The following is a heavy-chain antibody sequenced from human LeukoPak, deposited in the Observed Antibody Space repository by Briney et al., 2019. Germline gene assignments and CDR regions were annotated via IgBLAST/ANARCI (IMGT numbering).Heavy chain of an antibody. CDR2: IYSSGST. Sequence: SETLSLTCIVSGGSINTYYWSWIRQPAGKGLEWIGRIYSSGSTNYNPSLKSRVTMSVDMSKNQFSLKLTSVTAADTAVYYCARVYCTSTSCYPPNWFDPWGQGTLVTVSS. CDR1: GGSINTYY. CDR3: ARVYCTSTSCYPPNWFDP. V-gene: IGHV4-4*07. D-gene: IGHD2-2*01. J-gene: IGHJ5*02.